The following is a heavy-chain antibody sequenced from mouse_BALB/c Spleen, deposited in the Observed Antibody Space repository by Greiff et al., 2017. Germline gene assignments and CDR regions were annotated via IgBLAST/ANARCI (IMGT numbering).Heavy chain of an antibody. CDR3: ARHHYPDSYDSSGGYAMDY. CDR1: GYAFSSSW. J-gene: IGHJ4*01. D-gene: IGHD1-1*01. CDR2: IYPGDGDT. V-gene: IGHV1-82*01. Sequence: VQLVESGPELVKPGASVKISCKASGYAFSSSWMNWVKQRPGQGLEWIGRIYPGDGDTNYNAKFKGKATLTADKSSSTAYMQLSSLTSVDSAVYFCARHHYPDSYDSSGGYAMDYWGQGTSVTVSS.